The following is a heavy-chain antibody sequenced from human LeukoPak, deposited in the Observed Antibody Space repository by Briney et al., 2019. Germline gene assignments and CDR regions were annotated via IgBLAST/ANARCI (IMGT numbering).Heavy chain of an antibody. V-gene: IGHV3-30*18. CDR1: GFTFSSYG. Sequence: GGSLRLSCAASGFTFSSYGMHWVRQAPGKGLEWAAVISYDGSNKYYADSVKGRFTISRDNSKNTLYLQMNSLRAEDTAVYYCAKGNLLYCSSTSCYDYFDYWGQGTLVTVSS. J-gene: IGHJ4*02. CDR3: AKGNLLYCSSTSCYDYFDY. CDR2: ISYDGSNK. D-gene: IGHD2-2*01.